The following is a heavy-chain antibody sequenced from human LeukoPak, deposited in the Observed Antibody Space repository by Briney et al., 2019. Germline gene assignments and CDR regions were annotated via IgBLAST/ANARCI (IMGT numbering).Heavy chain of an antibody. CDR2: ISSSSSYI. V-gene: IGHV3-21*01. Sequence: GGSLRLSCAASGFTFSSYSMNWVRQAPGKGLEWVSSISSSSSYIYYADSVKGRFTISRDNAENSLYLQMNSLRAEDTAVYYCASGYYYDSSGYRIDYWGQGTLVTVSS. CDR1: GFTFSSYS. D-gene: IGHD3-22*01. CDR3: ASGYYYDSSGYRIDY. J-gene: IGHJ4*02.